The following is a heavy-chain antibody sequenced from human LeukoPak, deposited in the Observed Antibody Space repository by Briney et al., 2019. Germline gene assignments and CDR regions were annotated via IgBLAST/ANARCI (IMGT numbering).Heavy chain of an antibody. Sequence: GGSLRLPCAASGFTFSNYAMNWVRQAPGKGLEWVSTISGVGDSTYYAESVKGRFTISRDNSKNTLYLQMNSLRAEDTAVYYCAKDQEAVAGQTPFDYWGQGTLVTVSS. CDR2: ISGVGDST. CDR1: GFTFSNYA. J-gene: IGHJ4*02. D-gene: IGHD6-19*01. V-gene: IGHV3-23*01. CDR3: AKDQEAVAGQTPFDY.